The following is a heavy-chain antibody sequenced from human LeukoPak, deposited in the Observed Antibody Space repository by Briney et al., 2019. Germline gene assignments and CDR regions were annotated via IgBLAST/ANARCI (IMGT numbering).Heavy chain of an antibody. CDR1: GGSISSYF. D-gene: IGHD6-19*01. V-gene: IGHV4-4*08. CDR3: ARSPHNSAWYEKWFDP. CDR2: ISASGGT. J-gene: IGHJ5*02. Sequence: SETLSLTCSVSGGSISSYFWSWIRQSPGKGLEWIADISASGGTNYNPSLESRVTVSIDSSKNQFSLKLSSVTAADTAVFYCARSPHNSAWYEKWFDPWGQGTLVTVSS.